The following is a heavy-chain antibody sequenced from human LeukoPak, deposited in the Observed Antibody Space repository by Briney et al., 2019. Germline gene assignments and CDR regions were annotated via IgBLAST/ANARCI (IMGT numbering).Heavy chain of an antibody. CDR2: INPNSGNT. CDR3: ARVDGSPDY. CDR1: GYTFTSLD. D-gene: IGHD2-15*01. V-gene: IGHV1-8*01. J-gene: IGHJ4*02. Sequence: GASVKVSCKASGYTFTSLDINWVRQATGQGLEWMGWINPNSGNTGHAQQFQGGVTISRDTSISTVYMELSSLRSEDTAVYYCARVDGSPDYWGQGTLVTVSS.